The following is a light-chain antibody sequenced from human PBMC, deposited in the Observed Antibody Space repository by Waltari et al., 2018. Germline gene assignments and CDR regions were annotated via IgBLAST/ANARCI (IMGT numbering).Light chain of an antibody. Sequence: EIVMTQSPATLSVSPGERATLSCRASQILNTNLAWYQQKPGQAPRLLIYGASTRAPGIPARFSGHGSGTDFTLTISSLQSEDFALYYCQQYNNWPPYTFAQGTKLEIK. CDR2: GAS. V-gene: IGKV3-15*01. CDR1: QILNTN. J-gene: IGKJ2*01. CDR3: QQYNNWPPYT.